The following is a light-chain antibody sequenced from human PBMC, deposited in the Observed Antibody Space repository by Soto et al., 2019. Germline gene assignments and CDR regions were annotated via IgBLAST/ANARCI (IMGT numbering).Light chain of an antibody. CDR2: EVS. CDR1: DSDVGGYNY. V-gene: IGLV2-14*01. Sequence: QSALTQPASVSGSPRQSITISCTGTDSDVGGYNYVSWYQQHPGKAPKLMIYEVSDRPSGVSNRFSGSKSGNTASLTISGLQAEDEAYYYCSSYTTSSTMIFGGGTKLTVL. J-gene: IGLJ2*01. CDR3: SSYTTSSTMI.